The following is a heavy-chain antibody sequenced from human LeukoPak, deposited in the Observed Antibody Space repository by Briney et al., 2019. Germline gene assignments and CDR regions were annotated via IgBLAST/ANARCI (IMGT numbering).Heavy chain of an antibody. CDR3: ATSLSSSSWEYYFDY. J-gene: IGHJ4*02. Sequence: SETLSLTCAVYGGSFSGYYWSWIRQPPGKGLEWIGEINHSGSTNYSPSLKSRVTISVDTSKNQFSLKLSSVTAADTAVYYCATSLSSSSWEYYFDYWGQGTLVTVSS. D-gene: IGHD6-13*01. CDR1: GGSFSGYY. CDR2: INHSGST. V-gene: IGHV4-34*01.